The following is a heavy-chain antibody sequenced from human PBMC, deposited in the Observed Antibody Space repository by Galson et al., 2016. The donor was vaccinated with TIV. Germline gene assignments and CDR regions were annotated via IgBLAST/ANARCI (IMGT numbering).Heavy chain of an antibody. J-gene: IGHJ6*02. CDR3: ARDRSASFGVGEDYSGMDV. CDR2: IYHSGST. CDR1: GGSISSSNW. D-gene: IGHD3-3*01. V-gene: IGHV4-4*02. Sequence: ETLSLTCAVSGGSISSSNWWSWVRPSPGKGLGWIGEIYHSGSTNYNPSFKGRVTISVDKSKNQFSLKVNSVTAADTAVYYCARDRSASFGVGEDYSGMDVWGQGTMVTVS.